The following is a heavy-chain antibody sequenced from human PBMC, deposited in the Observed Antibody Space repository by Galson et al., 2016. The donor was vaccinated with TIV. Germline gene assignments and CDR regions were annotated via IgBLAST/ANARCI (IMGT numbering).Heavy chain of an antibody. J-gene: IGHJ6*02. V-gene: IGHV1-2*02. CDR3: ARDGSYGLDV. CDR1: GYTFSAYY. Sequence: SVKVSCKASGYTFSAYYVHWVRQAPGQGLVWMGWINPNTGGTNYAQKFQGRVSMTRDKSISTAYMELTRLKSGDTALYYCARDGSYGLDVWGQGTTVTVSS. CDR2: INPNTGGT.